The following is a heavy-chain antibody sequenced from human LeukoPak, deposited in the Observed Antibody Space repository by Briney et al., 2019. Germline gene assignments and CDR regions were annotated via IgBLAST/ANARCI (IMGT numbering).Heavy chain of an antibody. CDR2: ISGSGGST. Sequence: PGGSLRLSCAASGFTFSSYAVSWVRQAPGKGLEWVSAISGSGGSTYYADSVKGRFTISRDNSKNTLYLQMNSLRAEDTAVYYCARRGVYYDSSGRSFDYWGQGTLVTVSS. CDR3: ARRGVYYDSSGRSFDY. CDR1: GFTFSSYA. V-gene: IGHV3-23*01. J-gene: IGHJ4*02. D-gene: IGHD3-22*01.